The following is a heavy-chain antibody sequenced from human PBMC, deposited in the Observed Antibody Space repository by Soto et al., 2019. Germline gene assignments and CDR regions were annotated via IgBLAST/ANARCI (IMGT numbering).Heavy chain of an antibody. D-gene: IGHD3-9*01. V-gene: IGHV4-59*01. J-gene: IGHJ5*02. CDR3: ARVPFVGYFDWLDP. CDR1: GASISSYC. Sequence: SETLSLTCIVSGASISSYCWTWIGQPPGGGLEWIGYMHHTQGTNDNPSLRGRVHMSIDTSMNQFSLRLTSVTAADTAVYYCARVPFVGYFDWLDPWGHGTLVTVSS. CDR2: MHHTQGT.